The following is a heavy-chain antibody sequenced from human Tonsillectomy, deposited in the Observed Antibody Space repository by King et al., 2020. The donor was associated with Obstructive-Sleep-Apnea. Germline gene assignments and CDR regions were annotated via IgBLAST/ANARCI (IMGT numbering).Heavy chain of an antibody. Sequence: VQLVESGGGLVKPGGSLRLSCAASGFTFSSYSMNWVRQAPGKGLEWVSSINTSSSNIYYADSVKGRFTISRDNAKNSLYLQMNSLRAEDTAVYYCARDRNYYDSSGYYTAPFDYWGQGTLVTVSS. CDR1: GFTFSSYS. CDR2: INTSSSNI. V-gene: IGHV3-21*01. CDR3: ARDRNYYDSSGYYTAPFDY. D-gene: IGHD3-22*01. J-gene: IGHJ4*02.